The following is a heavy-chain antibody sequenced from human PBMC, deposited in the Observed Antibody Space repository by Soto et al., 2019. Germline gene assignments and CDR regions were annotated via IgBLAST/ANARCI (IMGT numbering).Heavy chain of an antibody. CDR3: AREVYGGNDSDY. CDR2: IYHSGST. J-gene: IGHJ4*02. CDR1: GYSISSGYY. V-gene: IGHV4-38-2*02. Sequence: KASETLSLTCAVSGYSISSGYYWGWIRQPPGKGLEWIGSIYHSGSTYYNPSLKSRVTISVDTSKNQFSLKLSSVTAADTAVYYCAREVYGGNDSDYWGQGTLVTVSS. D-gene: IGHD3-3*01.